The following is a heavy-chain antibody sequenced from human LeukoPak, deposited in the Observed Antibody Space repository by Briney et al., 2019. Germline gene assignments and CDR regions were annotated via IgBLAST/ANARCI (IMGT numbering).Heavy chain of an antibody. CDR1: GFTVSSNY. CDR3: ARGGRGYMTPFDY. J-gene: IGHJ4*02. D-gene: IGHD5-18*01. CDR2: IYSGGST. V-gene: IGHV3-66*01. Sequence: PGKSLKLSCAASGFTVSSNYMSWVRQAPGKGLEWVSVIYSGGSTYYADSVKGRFTISRDNSKNTLYLQMNSLRAEDTAVYYCARGGRGYMTPFDYWGQGTLVTVSS.